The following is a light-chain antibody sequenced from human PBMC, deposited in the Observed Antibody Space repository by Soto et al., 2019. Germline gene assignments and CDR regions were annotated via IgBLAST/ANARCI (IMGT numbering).Light chain of an antibody. Sequence: ENVLTQSPGTLSLSPGERATLSCRASESVSSSFLAWYQQRVGQAPRLLIYGASSRATGIPDRFSGSESGTDFPLTISRLEPEDFAVYYCQQYGSSPSTFGQGTKVDIK. V-gene: IGKV3-20*01. CDR1: ESVSSSF. CDR3: QQYGSSPST. CDR2: GAS. J-gene: IGKJ1*01.